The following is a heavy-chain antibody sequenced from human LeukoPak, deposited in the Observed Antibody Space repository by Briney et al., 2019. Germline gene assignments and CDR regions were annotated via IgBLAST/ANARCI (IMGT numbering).Heavy chain of an antibody. J-gene: IGHJ6*02. CDR3: VMDMDV. V-gene: IGHV3-7*05. Sequence: GGSLRLSCAASGFIFGSYWMNWVRQAPGKGLEWVANIKEDGSAKYYVDSVKGRFTISRDNAKNSLYLQMNSLRAEDTAVYYCVMDMDVWGQGTTVTVSS. CDR1: GFIFGSYW. CDR2: IKEDGSAK.